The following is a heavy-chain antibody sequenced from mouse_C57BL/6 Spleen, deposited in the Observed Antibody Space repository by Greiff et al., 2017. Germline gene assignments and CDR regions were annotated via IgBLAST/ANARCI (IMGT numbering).Heavy chain of an antibody. Sequence: QVQLQQPGAELVKPGASVKLSCKASGYTFTSYWMQWVKQRPGQGLEWIGEIDPSDSYTNYNQKFKGKATLTVDTSSSTAYMQLSSLTSEDSAVYYCARRDYVTTVSYEKYYFDYWGQGTTLTVSS. CDR2: IDPSDSYT. D-gene: IGHD1-1*01. J-gene: IGHJ2*01. CDR3: ARRDYVTTVSYEKYYFDY. V-gene: IGHV1-50*01. CDR1: GYTFTSYW.